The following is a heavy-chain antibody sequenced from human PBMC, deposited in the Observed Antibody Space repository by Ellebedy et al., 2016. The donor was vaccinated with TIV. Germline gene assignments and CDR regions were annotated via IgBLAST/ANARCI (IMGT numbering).Heavy chain of an antibody. CDR3: VKGAYPVPTVIAV. CDR1: GFSTSG. Sequence: PGGSLRLSCAASGFSTSGMHWVRQAPGKGLEWVAFIRSDGSNKYYADSVKGRFTISRDNSKNTLDLQMNSLRAEDTAVYYCVKGAYPVPTVIAVWGQGTMVIVSS. J-gene: IGHJ6*02. D-gene: IGHD3-16*01. V-gene: IGHV3-30*02. CDR2: IRSDGSNK.